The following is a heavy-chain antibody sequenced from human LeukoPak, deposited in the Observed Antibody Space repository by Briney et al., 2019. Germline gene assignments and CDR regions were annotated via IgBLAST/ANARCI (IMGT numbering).Heavy chain of an antibody. CDR2: IIPIFGTA. V-gene: IGHV1-69*13. J-gene: IGHJ6*02. D-gene: IGHD6-6*01. CDR3: ARQSLAARPGSYYYGMDV. Sequence: ASVKVSCMASGGTFSSYAISWVRQAPGQGLEWMGGIIPIFGTANYAQKFQGRVTITADESTSTAYMELSSLRSEDTAVYYCARQSLAARPGSYYYGMDVWGQGTTVTVSS. CDR1: GGTFSSYA.